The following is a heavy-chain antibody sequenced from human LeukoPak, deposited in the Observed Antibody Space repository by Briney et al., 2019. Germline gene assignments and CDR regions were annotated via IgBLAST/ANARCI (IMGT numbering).Heavy chain of an antibody. Sequence: GGSLRLSCAASGFTFSSYAMSWVRQAPGKGLEWVSGISGSGGSTYYADSVKGRFTISRDNSKNTLYLQMNSLRAEDTAVYYCAKVGRELWLFYAFDIWGQGTMVTVSS. CDR3: AKVGRELWLFYAFDI. CDR1: GFTFSSYA. CDR2: ISGSGGST. J-gene: IGHJ3*02. V-gene: IGHV3-23*01. D-gene: IGHD3-10*01.